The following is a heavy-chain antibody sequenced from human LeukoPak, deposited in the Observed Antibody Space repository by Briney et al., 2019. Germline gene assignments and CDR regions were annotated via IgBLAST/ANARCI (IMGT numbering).Heavy chain of an antibody. CDR1: GFTFSSYW. CDR2: INSDGSST. J-gene: IGHJ4*02. V-gene: IGHV3-74*01. D-gene: IGHD1-26*01. CDR3: ARAPIGSRDPYYFDQ. Sequence: GGSLRLSCAASGFTFSSYWMHWVRQAPGKGLVWVSRINSDGSSTSYADSVKGRFTISRDNAKNTLYLQMGSLRAEDMAVYSCARAPIGSRDPYYFDQWGQGTLVTVSS.